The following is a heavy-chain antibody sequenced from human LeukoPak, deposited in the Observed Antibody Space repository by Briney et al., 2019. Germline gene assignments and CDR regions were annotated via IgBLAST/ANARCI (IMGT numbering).Heavy chain of an antibody. CDR3: ARDGYSYGSDAFDI. CDR2: ISAYNGNT. J-gene: IGHJ3*02. CDR1: GYTFTSYG. Sequence: ASVKVSCKASGYTFTSYGISWVRQAPGQGLEWMGWISAYNGNTNYAQKLRGRVTMTTDTSTSTAYMELRSLRSDDTAVYYCARDGYSYGSDAFDIWGQGTMVTVSS. V-gene: IGHV1-18*01. D-gene: IGHD5-18*01.